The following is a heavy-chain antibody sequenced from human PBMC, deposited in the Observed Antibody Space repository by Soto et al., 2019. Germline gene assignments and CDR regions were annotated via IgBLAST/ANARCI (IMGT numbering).Heavy chain of an antibody. CDR1: GGSFSGYY. CDR3: ARGSSLLRFLEGLLVPGMDV. D-gene: IGHD3-3*01. V-gene: IGHV4-34*01. CDR2: INHSGST. Sequence: PSETLSLTCAVYGGSFSGYYWSWNRQPPGKGMEWIGEINHSGSTNYNPPLKSRATISVDTSKNQFSLKLSSVTAADTAVYYSARGSSLLRFLEGLLVPGMDVWGQGTTVTVSS. J-gene: IGHJ6*02.